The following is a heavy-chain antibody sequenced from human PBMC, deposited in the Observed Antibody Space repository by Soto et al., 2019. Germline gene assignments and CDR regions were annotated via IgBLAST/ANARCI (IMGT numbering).Heavy chain of an antibody. CDR3: ARSRYTSGWWTPPFDY. D-gene: IGHD6-19*01. J-gene: IGHJ4*02. CDR2: IYYSGST. CDR1: GGSISSYY. Sequence: SETLSLTCAVSGGSISSYYWSWIRQPPGKGLEWIGYIYYSGSTNYNPSLKIRVTISVDTSKNQFSLKLTSVTAADTAVYYCARSRYTSGWWTPPFDYWGQGTLVTVSS. V-gene: IGHV4-59*01.